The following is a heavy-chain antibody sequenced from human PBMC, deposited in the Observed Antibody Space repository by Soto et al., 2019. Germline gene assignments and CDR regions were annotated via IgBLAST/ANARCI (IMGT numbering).Heavy chain of an antibody. V-gene: IGHV4-61*01. D-gene: IGHD1-26*01. Sequence: QVQLQESGPGLVKPLETLSLTCTVSGGSVSSGSYYWSWIRQPPGKGLEWIGYIYYSGSTKYNPSLKXRXTXSXXTSKNQFSLKLSSVTAADTAVYYCARAGLGDGSDYWGQGTLVTVSS. J-gene: IGHJ4*02. CDR2: IYYSGST. CDR1: GGSVSSGSYY. CDR3: ARAGLGDGSDY.